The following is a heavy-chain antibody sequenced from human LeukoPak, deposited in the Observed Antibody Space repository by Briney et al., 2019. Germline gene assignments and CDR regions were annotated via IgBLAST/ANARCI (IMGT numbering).Heavy chain of an antibody. V-gene: IGHV1-69*04. Sequence: SVKVSCKASGGTFSSYAISWVRQAPGQGLEWMGRIIPILGIANYAQKFQGRVTITADKSTSTAYMELSSLRSEDTAVYYCARASRMVRGVDFTDAFDIWGQGTMVTVSS. CDR1: GGTFSSYA. CDR2: IIPILGIA. J-gene: IGHJ3*02. D-gene: IGHD3-10*01. CDR3: ARASRMVRGVDFTDAFDI.